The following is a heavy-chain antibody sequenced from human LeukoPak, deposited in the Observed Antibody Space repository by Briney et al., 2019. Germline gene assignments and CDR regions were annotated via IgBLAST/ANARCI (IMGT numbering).Heavy chain of an antibody. CDR2: IYYSGST. CDR1: GGSISSYY. CDR3: ASAGGYSYGSFDY. D-gene: IGHD5-18*01. Sequence: PSESLSLTCTVSGGSISSYYWSWVRQPPGKGLEWVGYIYYSGSTNYNPSLKSRVTISGDPSKHQFSLKLSSVTAADTAVYYCASAGGYSYGSFDYWGQGTLVTVSS. V-gene: IGHV4-59*01. J-gene: IGHJ4*02.